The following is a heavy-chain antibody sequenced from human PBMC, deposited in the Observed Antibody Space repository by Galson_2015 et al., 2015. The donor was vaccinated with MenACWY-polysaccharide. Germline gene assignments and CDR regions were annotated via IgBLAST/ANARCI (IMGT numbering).Heavy chain of an antibody. V-gene: IGHV3-33*01. D-gene: IGHD3-10*01. Sequence: SLRLSCAASEFTFSSYGMHWVRQAPGKGLERVAVIWFDGSNKYYADSVKGRFTISRDNSKNTLYLQMNSLRAEDTAVYYCARGRGGASTYYHYMDVWGKGTTVTVSS. J-gene: IGHJ6*03. CDR2: IWFDGSNK. CDR3: ARGRGGASTYYHYMDV. CDR1: EFTFSSYG.